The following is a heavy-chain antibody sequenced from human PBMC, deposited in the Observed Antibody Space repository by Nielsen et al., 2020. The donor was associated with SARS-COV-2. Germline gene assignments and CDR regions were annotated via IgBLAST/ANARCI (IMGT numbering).Heavy chain of an antibody. V-gene: IGHV4-34*01. Sequence: WLRQPPGKGLEWIGEINHSGSTNYNPSLKSRVTISVDTSKNQFSLKLSSVTAADTAVYYCARIPFRDYGSGRDEYYYGMDVWGQGTTVTVSS. D-gene: IGHD3-10*01. J-gene: IGHJ6*02. CDR3: ARIPFRDYGSGRDEYYYGMDV. CDR2: INHSGST.